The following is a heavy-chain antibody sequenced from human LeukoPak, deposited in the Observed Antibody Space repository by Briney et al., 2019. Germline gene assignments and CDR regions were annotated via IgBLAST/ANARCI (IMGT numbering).Heavy chain of an antibody. CDR2: IYSDNT. J-gene: IGHJ4*02. Sequence: AGGSLRLSCTVSGFTVSSNSMSWVRQAPGKGLEWVSFIYSDNTHYSDFVKGRFTISRDKSKNTLYLQMNSLRAGDTAVYYCARRAGAYSHPYDYWGQGTLVTVSS. CDR3: ARRAGAYSHPYDY. V-gene: IGHV3-53*01. D-gene: IGHD1-26*01. CDR1: GFTVSSNS.